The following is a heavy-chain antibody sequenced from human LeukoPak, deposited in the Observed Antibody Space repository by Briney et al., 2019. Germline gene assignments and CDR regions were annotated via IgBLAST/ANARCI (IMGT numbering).Heavy chain of an antibody. CDR2: ISGSGGST. V-gene: IGHV3-23*01. J-gene: IGHJ5*02. D-gene: IGHD5-12*01. CDR1: GFTFSSYA. CDR3: AKEQRGYSGYMVGSCFDP. Sequence: GGSLRLSCAASGFTFSSYAMSWVRQAPGKGLEWVSAISGSGGSTYYADSVKGRFTISRDNSKKTLYLQTNSLRAEDTALYYCAKEQRGYSGYMVGSCFDPWGQGTLVTVSS.